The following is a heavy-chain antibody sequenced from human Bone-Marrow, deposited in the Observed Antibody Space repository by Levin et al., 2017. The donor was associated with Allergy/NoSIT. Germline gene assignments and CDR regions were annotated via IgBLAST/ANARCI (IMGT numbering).Heavy chain of an antibody. V-gene: IGHV3-15*01. CDR1: GFTFSNAW. D-gene: IGHD2-8*02. J-gene: IGHJ4*02. CDR2: IKSKTDGGTT. CDR3: TTVLGGVCYKCRGDY. Sequence: PGGSLRLSCAASGFTFSNAWMSWVRQAPGKGLEWVGRIKSKTDGGTTDYAAPVKGRFTISRDDSKNTLYLQMNSLKTEDTAVYYCTTVLGGVCYKCRGDYWGQGTLVTVSS.